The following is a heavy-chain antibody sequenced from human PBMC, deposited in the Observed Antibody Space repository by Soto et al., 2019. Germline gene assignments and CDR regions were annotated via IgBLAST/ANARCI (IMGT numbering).Heavy chain of an antibody. D-gene: IGHD3-3*01. CDR3: ARQHSYAFWSGYYRARFDP. Sequence: QITLKESGPTLVKPTQTLTLTCTFSGFSLSTSGVGVGWIRQPPGKALEWLALIYWDDDKRYSPSLKSRHTISNDPXXNXVXXTMTKIDPVDTTTYYCARQHSYAFWSGYYRARFDPWGQGTLVTVSS. J-gene: IGHJ5*02. V-gene: IGHV2-5*02. CDR1: GFSLSTSGVG. CDR2: IYWDDDK.